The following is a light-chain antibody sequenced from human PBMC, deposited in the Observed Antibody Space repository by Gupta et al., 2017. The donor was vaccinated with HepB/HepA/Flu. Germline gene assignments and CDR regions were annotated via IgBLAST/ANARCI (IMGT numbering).Light chain of an antibody. CDR2: KAS. J-gene: IGKJ2*02. CDR3: QQESNYPCT. V-gene: IGKV1-5*03. CDR1: QNIDTW. Sequence: DIQMTQSPSTLSASVGDRVTITCRASQNIDTWLAWYQQKAGKAPNLLIYKASTLESGVPSTFSGSGSGTEFTLTIISRQPHDFATYYCQQESNYPCTFGQGTKMEIK.